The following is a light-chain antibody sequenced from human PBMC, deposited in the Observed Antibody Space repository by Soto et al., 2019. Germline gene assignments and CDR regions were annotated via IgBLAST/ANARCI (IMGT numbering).Light chain of an antibody. CDR2: GAS. J-gene: IGKJ1*01. Sequence: EIVLTQSPGTLSLSPGAGATLSCRASQSVSSSYLAWYQQKPGQAPRLLIYGASSRATGIPDRFSGSGSGTDFTLTISRLEPEDFAVYYCQQYGSSLWTFGQGTKVDIK. V-gene: IGKV3-20*01. CDR3: QQYGSSLWT. CDR1: QSVSSSY.